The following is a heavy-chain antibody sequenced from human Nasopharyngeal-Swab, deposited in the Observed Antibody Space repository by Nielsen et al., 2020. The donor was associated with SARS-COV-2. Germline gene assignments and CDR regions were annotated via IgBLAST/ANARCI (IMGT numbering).Heavy chain of an antibody. V-gene: IGHV3-30-3*01. D-gene: IGHD5-24*01. CDR3: ARDRGDGYNLYYFDY. CDR2: ISYDGSNK. CDR1: GFTFSSYA. J-gene: IGHJ4*02. Sequence: GESLKISCAASGFTFSSYAMHWVRQAPGKGLEWVAVISYDGSNKYYADSVKGRFTISRDNSKNTLYLQVNSLRAEDTAVYYCARDRGDGYNLYYFDYWGQGTLVTVSS.